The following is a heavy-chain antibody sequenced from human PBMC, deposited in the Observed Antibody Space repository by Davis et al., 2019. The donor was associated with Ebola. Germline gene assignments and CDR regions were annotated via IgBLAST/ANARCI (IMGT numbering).Heavy chain of an antibody. CDR1: GGSISSYY. Sequence: SETLSLTCTVSGGSISSYYWSWIRQPPGRGLEWIGYIYYSGSTNYNPSLKSRVTISVDTSKNQFSLKLSSVTAADTAVYYCARISYYYYGMGVWGQGTTVTVSS. CDR3: ARISYYYYGMGV. CDR2: IYYSGST. V-gene: IGHV4-59*08. D-gene: IGHD3-3*01. J-gene: IGHJ6*02.